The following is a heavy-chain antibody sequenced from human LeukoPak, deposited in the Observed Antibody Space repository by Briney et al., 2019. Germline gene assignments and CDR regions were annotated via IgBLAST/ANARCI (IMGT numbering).Heavy chain of an antibody. CDR3: AKDESSYGLGPLDY. Sequence: GGSLRLSCAASGFTFSSYGMHRVRQAPGKGLEWVAVIWYDGSNKYYAESVKGRFTISRDNSKNTLYLQMNSLRAEDTAVYYCAKDESSYGLGPLDYWGQGTLVTVSS. V-gene: IGHV3-33*06. D-gene: IGHD5-18*01. CDR2: IWYDGSNK. CDR1: GFTFSSYG. J-gene: IGHJ4*02.